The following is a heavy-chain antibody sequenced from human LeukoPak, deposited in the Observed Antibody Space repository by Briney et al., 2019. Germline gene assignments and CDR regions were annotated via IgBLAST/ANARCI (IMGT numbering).Heavy chain of an antibody. CDR3: AREIAGVWFDP. V-gene: IGHV1-18*01. CDR1: GYTLTSYG. D-gene: IGHD6-13*01. J-gene: IGHJ5*02. Sequence: ASVRVACKTSGYTLTSYGITWVRQAPGQGLEWMGWISGYNGHTDYAQNLQGRVTMTIDTSTSTAYMELTRLRSDDTAVYYCAREIAGVWFDPWGQGTLVTVSS. CDR2: ISGYNGHT.